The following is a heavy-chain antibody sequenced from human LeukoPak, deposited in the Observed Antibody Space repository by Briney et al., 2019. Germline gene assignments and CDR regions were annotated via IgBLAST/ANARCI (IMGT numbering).Heavy chain of an antibody. V-gene: IGHV3-23*01. CDR1: GFTFSSYA. CDR3: ARHPYDYGDPFDY. D-gene: IGHD4-17*01. CDR2: ISGSGGST. Sequence: QPGGSLRLSCAASGFTFSSYAMSWVRQAPGKGLEWVSAISGSGGSTYYADSVKGRFTISRDNSKNTLYLQMNSLRAEDTAVYYCARHPYDYGDPFDYWGQGTLVTVSS. J-gene: IGHJ4*02.